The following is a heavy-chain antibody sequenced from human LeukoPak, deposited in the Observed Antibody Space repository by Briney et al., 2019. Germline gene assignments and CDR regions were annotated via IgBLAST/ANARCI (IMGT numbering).Heavy chain of an antibody. CDR1: GYSITSYW. V-gene: IGHV5-51*01. CDR3: ARQSETSYYYDSSGYDY. J-gene: IGHJ4*02. D-gene: IGHD3-22*01. CDR2: IYPGDSDT. Sequence: GESLKISCKGSGYSITSYWIGWVRQMPGKGLEWMGIIYPGDSDTRYSPSFQGQVTISADKSISTAYLQWSSLKASDTAMYYCARQSETSYYYDSSGYDYWGQGTLVTVSS.